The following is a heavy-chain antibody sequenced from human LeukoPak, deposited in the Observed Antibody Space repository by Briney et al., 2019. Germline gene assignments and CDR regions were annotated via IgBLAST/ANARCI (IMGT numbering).Heavy chain of an antibody. V-gene: IGHV4-34*01. CDR1: GGSFSGYY. J-gene: IGHJ4*02. CDR2: INHSGST. CDR3: AIGCSTSCPGPFDY. Sequence: PSETLSLTCAVYGGSFSGYYWSWIRQPPGKGLEWIGEINHSGSTNYNPSLKSRVTISVDTSKNQFSLKLSSVTAADTAVYYCAIGCSTSCPGPFDYWGQGTLVTVSS. D-gene: IGHD2-2*01.